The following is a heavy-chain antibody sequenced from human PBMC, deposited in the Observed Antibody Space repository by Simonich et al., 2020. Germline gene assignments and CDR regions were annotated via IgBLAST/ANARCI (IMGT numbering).Heavy chain of an antibody. CDR2: ISSSSSYI. J-gene: IGHJ6*02. V-gene: IGHV3-21*01. CDR3: AGGVYCSSTSCSTYYYYGMDV. Sequence: EVQLVESGGGLVKPGGSLRLSCAASGFTFSSYSMNWVRQAPGKGLEWVTSISSSSSYIYYADAVKGRFTISRDNGKNSLYLQSTGRRAEDTAVYYCAGGVYCSSTSCSTYYYYGMDVWGQGTTVTVSS. CDR1: GFTFSSYS. D-gene: IGHD2-2*01.